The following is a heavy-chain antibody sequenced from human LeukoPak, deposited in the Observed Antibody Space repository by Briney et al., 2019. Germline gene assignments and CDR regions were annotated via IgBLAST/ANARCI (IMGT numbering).Heavy chain of an antibody. D-gene: IGHD3-9*01. CDR2: IYYTGST. V-gene: IGHV4-59*01. CDR3: ARRTYYDTLTGYNYWYFDL. J-gene: IGHJ2*01. CDR1: GVSISDYY. Sequence: AETLSLTCTVSGVSISDYYWSWVRQPPGKGLEWIGYIYYTGSTDYNPSLKSRVTMSVDTSKNQFSLNLRSVTATDTAVYYCARRTYYDTLTGYNYWYFDLWGRGTLVTVSS.